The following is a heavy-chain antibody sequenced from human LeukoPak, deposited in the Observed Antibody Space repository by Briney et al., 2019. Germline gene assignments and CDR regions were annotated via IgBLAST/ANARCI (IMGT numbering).Heavy chain of an antibody. CDR3: ARGERDFDY. V-gene: IGHV4-38-2*02. CDR2: IYHSGST. Sequence: SETLSLTCTVSGYSISSGYYWGRIRQPPGKGLEWIGSIYHSGSTYYNPSLKSRVTISVDTSKNQFSLKLSSVTAADTAVYYCARGERDFDYWGQGTLVTVSS. D-gene: IGHD5-24*01. J-gene: IGHJ4*02. CDR1: GYSISSGYY.